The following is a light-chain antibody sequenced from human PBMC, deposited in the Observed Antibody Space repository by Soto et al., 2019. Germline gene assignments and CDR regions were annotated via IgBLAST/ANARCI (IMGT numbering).Light chain of an antibody. Sequence: AIRMTQSPSSLSASTGDRVTITCRASQGISSYLAWYQQKPGKAPKPLIYAASTLQSGVPSRFSGSGSGTDFTLTISCLRSEDFATYYCQQYYSYPRTFGQGTKVDIK. CDR1: QGISSY. J-gene: IGKJ1*01. CDR3: QQYYSYPRT. CDR2: AAS. V-gene: IGKV1-8*01.